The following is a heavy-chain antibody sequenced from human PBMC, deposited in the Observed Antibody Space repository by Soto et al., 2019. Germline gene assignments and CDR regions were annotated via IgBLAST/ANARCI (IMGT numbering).Heavy chain of an antibody. Sequence: GASVKVSCKDSGYTFTSYDINWVRQATGRGLEWMGWMNPNSGNTGYAQKFQGRVTMTRNTSISTAYMELSSLRSEDTAVYYCARGVKGRYCTNSGCVRYYFYYW. V-gene: IGHV1-8*01. J-gene: IGHJ4*01. CDR2: MNPNSGNT. CDR1: GYTFTSYD. CDR3: ARGVKGRYCTNSGCVRYYFYY. D-gene: IGHD2-8*01.